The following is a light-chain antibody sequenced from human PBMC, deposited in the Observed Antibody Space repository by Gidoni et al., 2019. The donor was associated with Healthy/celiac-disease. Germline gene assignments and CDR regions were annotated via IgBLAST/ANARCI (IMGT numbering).Light chain of an antibody. J-gene: IGKJ2*02. V-gene: IGKV3-11*01. CDR3: QQRSNWPWT. Sequence: IVLTQSPATLSLSPGERATLSCRASQSVSSYLAWYQQKPGQAPRLLIYDASNRATGIPARFSGSGSGTDFTLTISSLEPEDFAVYYCQQRSNWPWTFGQXTKLEIK. CDR2: DAS. CDR1: QSVSSY.